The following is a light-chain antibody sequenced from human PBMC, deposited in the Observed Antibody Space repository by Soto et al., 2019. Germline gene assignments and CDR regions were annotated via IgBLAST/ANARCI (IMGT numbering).Light chain of an antibody. J-gene: IGLJ1*01. CDR3: NSYSSTNFYV. CDR2: QVT. Sequence: QSVLAQPASVAGSPGQSITISWTGSFSDIAVFNYVSWYQQYPGRAPKLLIYQVTSRASGVSHRFSGSKSGNTASLTISGLQPEDEAEYYCNSYSSTNFYVFGTGTKVTVL. V-gene: IGLV2-14*01. CDR1: FSDIAVFNY.